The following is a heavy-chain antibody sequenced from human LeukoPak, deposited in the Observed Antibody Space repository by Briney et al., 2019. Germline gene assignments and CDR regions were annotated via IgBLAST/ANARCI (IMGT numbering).Heavy chain of an antibody. D-gene: IGHD3-10*01. V-gene: IGHV5-51*01. Sequence: GESLKISCKGSGYSFTNYWIGWVRQMPGKGLELNGIIYPGDSDTRYSPSFEGQVTISADKSITTAYLQWSSLKASDTAMYYCAGHYFGSGSELENWGQGTLVTVSS. J-gene: IGHJ4*02. CDR1: GYSFTNYW. CDR2: IYPGDSDT. CDR3: AGHYFGSGSELEN.